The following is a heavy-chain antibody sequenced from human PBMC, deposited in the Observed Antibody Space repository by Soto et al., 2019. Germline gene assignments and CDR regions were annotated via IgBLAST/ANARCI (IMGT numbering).Heavy chain of an antibody. D-gene: IGHD6-19*01. CDR3: ARHHESTVAGNFDY. V-gene: IGHV4-39*01. J-gene: IGHJ4*02. CDR1: GGSISSSSYY. CDR2: IYYSGST. Sequence: SETLSLTCTVSGGSISSSSYYWGWIRQPPGKGLEWIGSIYYSGSTYYNPSLKSRVTISVDTSKNQFSLKLSSVTAADTAVYYCARHHESTVAGNFDYWGQGXLVTVSS.